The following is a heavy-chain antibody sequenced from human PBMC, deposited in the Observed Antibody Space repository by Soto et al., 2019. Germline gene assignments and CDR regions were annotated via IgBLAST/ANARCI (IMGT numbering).Heavy chain of an antibody. V-gene: IGHV1-46*01. Sequence: QVQLVQSGAEVKKPGASVKVSCKASGYTFTSYYMHWVRQAPGQGLEWMGIINPSGTTTDYAQTFQGRVTMTRDTSTSTYYMELSSLRSEDTAVYYCARPQIASHSYYGVDVWGHGTTVTVSS. D-gene: IGHD2-2*01. CDR2: INPSGTTT. J-gene: IGHJ6*02. CDR1: GYTFTSYY. CDR3: ARPQIASHSYYGVDV.